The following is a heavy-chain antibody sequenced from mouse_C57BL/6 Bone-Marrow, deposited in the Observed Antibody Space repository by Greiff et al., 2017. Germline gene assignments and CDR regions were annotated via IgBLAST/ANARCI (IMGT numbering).Heavy chain of an antibody. Sequence: EVKLVESGPGLAKPSQTLSLTCSVTGYSITSDYWNWIRTFPGNKLEYMGYISYSGSTYYNPSLKSRISITRDTSKNQYYLQLNSVTTEDTATYDCARGGRWLLLWYFDVWGTGTTVTVSS. CDR2: ISYSGST. J-gene: IGHJ1*03. CDR3: ARGGRWLLLWYFDV. CDR1: GYSITSDY. V-gene: IGHV3-8*01. D-gene: IGHD2-3*01.